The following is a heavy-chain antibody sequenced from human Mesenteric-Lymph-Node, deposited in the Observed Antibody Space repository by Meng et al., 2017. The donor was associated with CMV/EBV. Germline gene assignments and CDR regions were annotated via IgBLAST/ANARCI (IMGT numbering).Heavy chain of an antibody. D-gene: IGHD3-22*01. J-gene: IGHJ4*02. CDR2: INPNSGGT. CDR1: GYTLTGNY. Sequence: SGYTLTGNYMHWVRQAPGQGLEWMGWINPNSGGTNYAQKFQGRVTMTRDTSISTVYMELSRLRSDDTAVYYCMSNFYDSSGYVYLDHWGQGTLVTVSS. CDR3: MSNFYDSSGYVYLDH. V-gene: IGHV1-2*02.